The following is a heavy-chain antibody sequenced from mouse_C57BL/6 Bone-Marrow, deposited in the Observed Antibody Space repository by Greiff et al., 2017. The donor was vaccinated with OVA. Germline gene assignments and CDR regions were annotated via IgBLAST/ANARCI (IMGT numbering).Heavy chain of an antibody. CDR1: GFTFSSYA. CDR2: ISSGGDYI. CDR3: TRVDAWFAY. J-gene: IGHJ3*01. V-gene: IGHV5-9-1*02. Sequence: DVMLVESGEGLVKPGGSLKLSCAASGFTFSSYAMSWVRQTPEKRLEWVAYISSGGDYIYYADTVKGRFTISRDNARNTLYLQMSSLKSEDTAMYYCTRVDAWFAYWGQGTLVTVSA.